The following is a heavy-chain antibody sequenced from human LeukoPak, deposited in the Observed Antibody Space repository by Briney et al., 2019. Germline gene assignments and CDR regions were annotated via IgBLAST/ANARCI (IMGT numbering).Heavy chain of an antibody. V-gene: IGHV1-69*06. D-gene: IGHD4-17*01. Sequence: SVKVPCKASGGTFSAYVFSWVRQAPGQGLEWMGGIIPIFSTANYAQKFQGRVTITADKSTSTAYMELRSLRSDDTAVYYCARDSPVTTFDYWGQGTLVTVSS. CDR2: IIPIFSTA. CDR1: GGTFSAYV. CDR3: ARDSPVTTFDY. J-gene: IGHJ4*02.